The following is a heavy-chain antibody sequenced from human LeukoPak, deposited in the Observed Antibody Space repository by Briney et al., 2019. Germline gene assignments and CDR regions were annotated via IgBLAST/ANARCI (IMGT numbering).Heavy chain of an antibody. Sequence: PGGSLRLSCAASGFTFSSYGMHWVRQAPGKGLEWVAVISYDGSNKYYADSVKGRFTISRDNSKNTLYLQMNSLRAEDTAVYYCAKSTQWELFILSRYYCGMDVWGQGTMVTVSS. CDR1: GFTFSSYG. CDR3: AKSTQWELFILSRYYCGMDV. D-gene: IGHD1-26*01. CDR2: ISYDGSNK. V-gene: IGHV3-30*18. J-gene: IGHJ6*02.